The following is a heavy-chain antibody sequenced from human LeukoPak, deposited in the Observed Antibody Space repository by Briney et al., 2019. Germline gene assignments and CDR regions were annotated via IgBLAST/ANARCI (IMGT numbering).Heavy chain of an antibody. J-gene: IGHJ5*02. Sequence: SETLSLTCAVSGGSISSGGYSWSWIRQPPGKGLEWIGYIYHSGSTYYNPSLKSRVTISVDRSKNQFSLKLSSVTAADTAVYYCARENGPNSGYNWFDPWGQGTLVTVSS. CDR1: GGSISSGGYS. CDR3: ARENGPNSGYNWFDP. CDR2: IYHSGST. D-gene: IGHD3-10*01. V-gene: IGHV4-30-2*01.